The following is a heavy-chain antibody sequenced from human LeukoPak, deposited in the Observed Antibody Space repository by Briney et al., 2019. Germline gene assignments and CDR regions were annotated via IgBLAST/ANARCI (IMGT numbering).Heavy chain of an antibody. Sequence: GGSLRLSCAGSGLTFSSHGMSWVRQAPGKGLEWVADIWYDGSNKFYADSVKGRFTVSRDNSKNTLYLQMNGLRAEDTAVYYCARGQFCSSTSCYVDPFHYWGQGNLVTVSS. CDR3: ARGQFCSSTSCYVDPFHY. CDR2: IWYDGSNK. J-gene: IGHJ4*02. CDR1: GLTFSSHG. D-gene: IGHD2-2*01. V-gene: IGHV3-33*08.